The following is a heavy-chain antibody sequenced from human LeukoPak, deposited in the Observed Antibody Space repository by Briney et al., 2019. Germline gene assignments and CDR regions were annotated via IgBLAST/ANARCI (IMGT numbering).Heavy chain of an antibody. CDR3: ARHGGYGDPFDY. J-gene: IGHJ4*02. V-gene: IGHV4-59*08. Sequence: SETLSLTCTVSGGSISRYYWSWIRQPPGKGLEWIGYIYYSGSTNYNPSLKSRVTISVDTSKNQFSLKLSSVTAADTAVYYCARHGGYGDPFDYWGQGTLVTVSS. CDR2: IYYSGST. CDR1: GGSISRYY. D-gene: IGHD4-17*01.